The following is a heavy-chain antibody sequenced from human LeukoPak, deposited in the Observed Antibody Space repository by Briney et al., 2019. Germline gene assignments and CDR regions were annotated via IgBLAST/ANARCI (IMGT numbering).Heavy chain of an antibody. CDR1: GFTFSTYN. CDR2: ISSTSLYI. CDR3: ARGEVRAPDY. V-gene: IGHV3-21*01. J-gene: IGHJ4*02. D-gene: IGHD3-10*01. Sequence: PGGSLRLSCTASGFTFSTYNMNWVRQAPGKGLEWVSSISSTSLYIYYADSVKDRFTISRDTAKNSLYLQMNSLRAEDTAVYYCARGEVRAPDYWGQGTLVTVSS.